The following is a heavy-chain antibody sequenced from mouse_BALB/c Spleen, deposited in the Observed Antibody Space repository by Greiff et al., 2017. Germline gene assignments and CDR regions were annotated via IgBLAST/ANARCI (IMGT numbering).Heavy chain of an antibody. D-gene: IGHD1-1*01. CDR3: ARHYYGSSYD. CDR2: INPSTGYT. Sequence: VQLQQSGAELAKPGASVKMSCKASGYTFTSYWMHWVKQRPGQGLEWIGYINPSTGYTEYNQKFKDKATLTADKSSSTAYMQLSSLTSEDSAVYYCARHYYGSSYDWGQGTTLTVAS. V-gene: IGHV1-7*01. J-gene: IGHJ2*01. CDR1: GYTFTSYW.